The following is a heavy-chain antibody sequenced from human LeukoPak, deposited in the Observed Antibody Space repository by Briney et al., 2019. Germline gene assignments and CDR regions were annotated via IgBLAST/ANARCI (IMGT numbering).Heavy chain of an antibody. CDR2: INHSGST. Sequence: SETLSLTCAVYGGPFSGYYWSWIRQPPGKGLEWIGEINHSGSTNYNPSLKSRVTISVDTSKNQFSLKLSSVTAADTAVYYCARGRPYYDFWSGYSIAYYFDYWGQGTLVTVSS. V-gene: IGHV4-34*01. J-gene: IGHJ4*02. CDR3: ARGRPYYDFWSGYSIAYYFDY. CDR1: GGPFSGYY. D-gene: IGHD3-3*01.